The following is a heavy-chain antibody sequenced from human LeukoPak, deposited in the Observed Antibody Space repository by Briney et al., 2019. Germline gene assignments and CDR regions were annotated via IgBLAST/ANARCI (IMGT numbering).Heavy chain of an antibody. CDR2: INHSGST. D-gene: IGHD3-10*01. Sequence: SETLSLTCAVYGGSFSGYYWSWIRQPPGKGLEWIGEINHSGSTNYNPSLKSRVTISVDTSKNQFSLKLSSVTAADTAVYYCAREYYYNSGSYWGNWFDPWGQGTLATVSS. CDR3: AREYYYNSGSYWGNWFDP. J-gene: IGHJ5*02. V-gene: IGHV4-34*01. CDR1: GGSFSGYY.